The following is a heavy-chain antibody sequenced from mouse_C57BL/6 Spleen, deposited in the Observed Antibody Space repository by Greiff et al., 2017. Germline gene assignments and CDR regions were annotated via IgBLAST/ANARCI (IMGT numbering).Heavy chain of an antibody. V-gene: IGHV1-15*01. CDR3: TRGWGYLYAMDY. Sequence: VQLQQSGAELVRPGASVTLSCKASGYTFTDYEMHWVKQTPVHGLEWIGAIDPDTGGTAYNQKFKGKAILTADKSSSTAYMELRSLTSEDSAVYYCTRGWGYLYAMDYWGQGTSVTVSS. CDR2: IDPDTGGT. CDR1: GYTFTDYE. D-gene: IGHD2-2*01. J-gene: IGHJ4*01.